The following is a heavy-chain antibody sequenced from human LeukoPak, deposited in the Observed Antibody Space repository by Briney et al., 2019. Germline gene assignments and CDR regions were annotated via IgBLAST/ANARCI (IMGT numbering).Heavy chain of an antibody. CDR3: ARDRNYYDCTTYYDVFDV. CDR2: MNEDGNIK. CDR1: GFTVSNYW. Sequence: PGGSQRLACATSGFTVSNYWMTWVRQAPGSGLEWVANMNEDGNIKYYVDSVKGRFTISRDNAKNSLYLQMNRLRAEDTAIYYCARDRNYYDCTTYYDVFDVWGQGTLVTVSS. V-gene: IGHV3-7*03. J-gene: IGHJ3*01. D-gene: IGHD3-22*01.